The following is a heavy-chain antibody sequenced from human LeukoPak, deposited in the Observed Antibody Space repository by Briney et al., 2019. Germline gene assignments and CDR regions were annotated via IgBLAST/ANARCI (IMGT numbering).Heavy chain of an antibody. CDR3: ARGGERSGGWTLDY. J-gene: IGHJ4*02. CDR2: IIPILGIA. V-gene: IGHV1-69*04. Sequence: SVKVSCKASGGTFSSYAISWVRQAPGQGLEWMGRIIPILGIANYAQKFQGRVTITADKSTSTAYMELSSLRSEDTAVYYCARGGERSGGWTLDYWGQGTLVTVSS. D-gene: IGHD6-19*01. CDR1: GGTFSSYA.